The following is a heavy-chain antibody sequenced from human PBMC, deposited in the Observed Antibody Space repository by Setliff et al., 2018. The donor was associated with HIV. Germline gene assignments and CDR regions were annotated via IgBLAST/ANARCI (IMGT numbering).Heavy chain of an antibody. CDR1: GGSISSYY. J-gene: IGHJ4*02. D-gene: IGHD3-16*01. Sequence: SGTLSLTCSVSGGSISSYYWSWIRQPPGKGLEWIGDIYYSGMTNYNPSLQSRVTISLDTSKNQFSLKVNSVTAADTAVYYCARDATYDYVWGTSSLVLDYWGQGTLVTVSS. CDR2: IYYSGMT. CDR3: ARDATYDYVWGTSSLVLDY. V-gene: IGHV4-59*01.